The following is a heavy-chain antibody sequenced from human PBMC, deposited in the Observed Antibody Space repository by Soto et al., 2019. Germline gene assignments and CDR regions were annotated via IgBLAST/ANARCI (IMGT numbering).Heavy chain of an antibody. D-gene: IGHD6-19*01. V-gene: IGHV3-30-3*02. J-gene: IGHJ5*02. CDR3: EQAVAGKIWFDP. Sequence: QVQLVESGGGVVQPGRSLRLSCAASGFTFSHYAMHWVRQAPGKGLEWVAIISYDGSKKYYGDSVKGRFTISRDNSNVSLYLQILRRRVEETAVYCWEQAVAGKIWFDPWGQGIQVTGSS. CDR1: GFTFSHYA. CDR2: ISYDGSKK.